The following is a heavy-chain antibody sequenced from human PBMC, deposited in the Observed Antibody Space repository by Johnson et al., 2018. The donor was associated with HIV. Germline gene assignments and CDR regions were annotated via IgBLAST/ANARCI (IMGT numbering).Heavy chain of an antibody. D-gene: IGHD1-26*01. V-gene: IGHV3-30*02. CDR3: AKDMRQWELLDAFDI. J-gene: IGHJ3*02. Sequence: QMQLVESGGGVVQPGGSLRLSCAASGFTFSNYGMHWVRQGPGKGLEWVAFIRHDGNNKYYADSVKGRFTISRDNSKNTLYLQMNSLRAEDTAVYYCAKDMRQWELLDAFDIWGQGTMVTVSS. CDR1: GFTFSNYG. CDR2: IRHDGNNK.